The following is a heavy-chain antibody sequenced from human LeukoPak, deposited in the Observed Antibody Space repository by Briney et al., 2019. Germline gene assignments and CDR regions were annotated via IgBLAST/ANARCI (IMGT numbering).Heavy chain of an antibody. J-gene: IGHJ4*02. Sequence: GGSLRLSCAASGFSFSSHAMSWVRQAPGKGLEWVSIVSGGGGTSNYADSVKGRFTISRDNSKNTVYLQMNSLRAEDTAVYYCAKDFFRGITTTVQLAFDYWGQGALVTVSS. D-gene: IGHD1-14*01. CDR2: VSGGGGTS. V-gene: IGHV3-23*01. CDR3: AKDFFRGITTTVQLAFDY. CDR1: GFSFSSHA.